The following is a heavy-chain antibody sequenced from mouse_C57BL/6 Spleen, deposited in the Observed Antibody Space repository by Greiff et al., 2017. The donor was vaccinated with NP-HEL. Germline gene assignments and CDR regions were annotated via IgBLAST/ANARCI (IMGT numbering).Heavy chain of an antibody. D-gene: IGHD4-1*01. CDR2: IDPETGGT. V-gene: IGHV1-15*01. J-gene: IGHJ2*01. Sequence: QVQLQQSGAELVRPGASVTLSCKASGYTFTDYEMHWVKQTPVHGLEWIGAIDPETGGTAYNQKFKGKAILTADKSSSTAYMELRSLTSEDSAVYYCTRLLTGYYFDYWGQGTTLTVSS. CDR1: GYTFTDYE. CDR3: TRLLTGYYFDY.